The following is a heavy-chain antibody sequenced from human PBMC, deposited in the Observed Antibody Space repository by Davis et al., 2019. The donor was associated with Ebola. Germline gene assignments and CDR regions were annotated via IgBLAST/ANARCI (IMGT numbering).Heavy chain of an antibody. CDR1: SGFLRSTNYY. D-gene: IGHD1-26*01. CDR2: IYYSGST. J-gene: IGHJ3*02. V-gene: IGHV4-61*01. Sequence: MPSETLSLTCTVSSGFLRSTNYYWSWIRQPPGKGLEWIGYIYYSGSTNYKPSLKSRVTISVDTSKKQFSLKLNSVTAADTAVYYCAVGNSGSYFGAFDIWGQGTMVTVSS. CDR3: AVGNSGSYFGAFDI.